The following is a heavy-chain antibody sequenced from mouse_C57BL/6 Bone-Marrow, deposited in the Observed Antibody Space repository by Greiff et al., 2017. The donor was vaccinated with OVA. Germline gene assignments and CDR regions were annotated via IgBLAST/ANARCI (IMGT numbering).Heavy chain of an antibody. CDR1: GYTFTSYG. Sequence: VQLQQSGAELARPGASVKLSCKASGYTFTSYGISWVKQRTGQGLEWIGEIYPRSGNTYYNEKFKGKATLTADKSSSTAYMQLNSLTSEDSAVYYCARTGYYYGSKAWFDYWGQGTTLTVAS. D-gene: IGHD1-1*01. V-gene: IGHV1-81*01. J-gene: IGHJ2*01. CDR2: IYPRSGNT. CDR3: ARTGYYYGSKAWFDY.